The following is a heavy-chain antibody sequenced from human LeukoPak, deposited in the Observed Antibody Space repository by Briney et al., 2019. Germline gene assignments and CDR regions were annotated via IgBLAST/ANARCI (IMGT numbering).Heavy chain of an antibody. CDR1: GXSISSNSDY. V-gene: IGHV4-39*01. J-gene: IGHJ3*02. Sequence: KPSETLSLTCTVSGXSISSNSDYWGWIRQPPGKGLEWIGTINYGASTYYNPSLKSRVTVSVDTSKNQFSLKLSSVTAADTAVYYCARHSDQWLPRNAFDIWGQGTMVTVSS. CDR2: INYGAST. CDR3: ARHSDQWLPRNAFDI. D-gene: IGHD6-19*01.